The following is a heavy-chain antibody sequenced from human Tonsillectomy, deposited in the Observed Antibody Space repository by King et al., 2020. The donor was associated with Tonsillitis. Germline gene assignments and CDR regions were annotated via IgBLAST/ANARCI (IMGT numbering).Heavy chain of an antibody. D-gene: IGHD3-10*01. CDR3: ARRFYGSGDDDAFDN. CDR2: IYYSGST. CDR1: GGSISSYY. V-gene: IGHV4-59*08. J-gene: IGHJ3*02. Sequence: QLQESGPGLVKPSETLSLTCTVSGGSISSYYWSWIRQPPGKGLEWIGYIYYSGSTNYNPSLKSRVTISVDTSKNQFSLKLSSVTAADTAVYYCARRFYGSGDDDAFDNWGQGTMVTVSS.